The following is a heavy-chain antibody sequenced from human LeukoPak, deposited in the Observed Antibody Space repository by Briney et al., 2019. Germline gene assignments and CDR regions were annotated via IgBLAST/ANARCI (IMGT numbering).Heavy chain of an antibody. V-gene: IGHV3-48*03. Sequence: PGGSLRLSCAASGFTFSSYEMNWGRQAPGKGVGCVSYISSSGSTIYYADSVKVGFTISRDNAKHSLYLQMNSLRAEETAVYYCARERVSALDYWGQGNLVTVSS. J-gene: IGHJ4*02. CDR3: ARERVSALDY. CDR1: GFTFSSYE. CDR2: ISSSGSTI.